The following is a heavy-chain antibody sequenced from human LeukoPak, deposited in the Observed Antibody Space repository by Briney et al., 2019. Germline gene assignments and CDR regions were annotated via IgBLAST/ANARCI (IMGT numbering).Heavy chain of an antibody. CDR2: ISAYNGHT. D-gene: IGHD3-16*01. Sequence: ASVKVSCKASGYSFTSYGFNWVRQAPGQGLEWMGWISAYNGHTNYAQRLQDRVTLTTDTSTSTAYMELSRLTSDDTAVYFCATWGLHFDIWGQGTMVTVAS. CDR1: GYSFTSYG. CDR3: ATWGLHFDI. V-gene: IGHV1-18*01. J-gene: IGHJ3*02.